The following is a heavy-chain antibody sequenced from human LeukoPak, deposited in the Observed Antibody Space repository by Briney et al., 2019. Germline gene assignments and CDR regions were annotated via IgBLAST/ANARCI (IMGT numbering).Heavy chain of an antibody. CDR2: IDHSGST. Sequence: SETPSLTCAVYGGSFSGYYWSWIRQPPGKGLEWIGEIDHSGSTNYNPSLKSRVTISVDTSKNQFSLKLSSVTAADTAVYYCARGGYCSGGSCYKDFDYWGQGTLVTVSS. CDR1: GGSFSGYY. CDR3: ARGGYCSGGSCYKDFDY. V-gene: IGHV4-34*01. J-gene: IGHJ4*02. D-gene: IGHD2-15*01.